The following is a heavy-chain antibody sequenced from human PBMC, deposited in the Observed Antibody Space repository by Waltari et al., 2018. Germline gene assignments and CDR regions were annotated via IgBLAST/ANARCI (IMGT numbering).Heavy chain of an antibody. CDR1: GYSISSGYY. Sequence: QVQLQESGPGLVKPSETLSLTCAVSGYSISSGYYGGWIRQPPGKGLEWIGSIYHSGSTYYNPSLKSRVTISVDTSKNQFSLKLSSVTAADTAVYYCARGYSSSWYVDPWGQGTLVTVSS. V-gene: IGHV4-38-2*01. J-gene: IGHJ5*02. CDR3: ARGYSSSWYVDP. D-gene: IGHD6-13*01. CDR2: IYHSGST.